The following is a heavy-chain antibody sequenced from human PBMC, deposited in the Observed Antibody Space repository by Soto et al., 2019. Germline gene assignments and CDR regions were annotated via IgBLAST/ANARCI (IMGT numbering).Heavy chain of an antibody. CDR3: ARGGSDRPGY. D-gene: IGHD6-25*01. Sequence: EVQLVESGGGLVQPGGSLRLSCVVSEFTFKNYGMNWVRQAPGKGPEWVSYISSSSSSIDYADSVKGRFTISRDNAKSSLYLQMKSLRDEDTAVYYCARGGSDRPGYWGRGTLVTVSS. CDR1: EFTFKNYG. J-gene: IGHJ4*02. CDR2: ISSSSSSI. V-gene: IGHV3-48*02.